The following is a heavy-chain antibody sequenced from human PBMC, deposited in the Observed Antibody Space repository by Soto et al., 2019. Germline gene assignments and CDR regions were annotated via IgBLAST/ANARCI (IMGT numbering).Heavy chain of an antibody. J-gene: IGHJ5*02. CDR1: GASVKSEKYY. CDR3: ARGVFRFLQWFDP. D-gene: IGHD3-3*01. CDR2: VYYSGST. Sequence: PSETLSLTCTVSGASVKSEKYYWSWIRQPPGKGLEWIGYVYYSGSTNYNPSLKSRATISLDAYRNQFSLKMTSMTSADTAFYYCARGVFRFLQWFDPWGQGTLVTVSS. V-gene: IGHV4-61*01.